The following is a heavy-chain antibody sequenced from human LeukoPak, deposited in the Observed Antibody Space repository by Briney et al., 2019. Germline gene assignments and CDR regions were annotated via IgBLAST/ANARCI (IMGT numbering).Heavy chain of an antibody. D-gene: IGHD2-2*01. V-gene: IGHV4-31*03. CDR3: ARESIKFCTTTNCPT. CDR1: GDSISSTDYS. CDR2: IYYSGSA. J-gene: IGHJ4*02. Sequence: PSETLSLTCSVSGDSISSTDYSWSWIRQHPGKGLEWIGYIYYSGSAYYNPSLKSRLTMSVDTSKNQFSLRLGSVTAADTAVYYCARESIKFCTTTNCPTWGQGTLVTVSS.